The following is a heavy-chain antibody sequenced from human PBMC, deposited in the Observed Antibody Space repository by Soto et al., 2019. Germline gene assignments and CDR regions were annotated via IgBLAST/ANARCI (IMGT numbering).Heavy chain of an antibody. V-gene: IGHV6-1*01. Sequence: QTRSLTCAIAGDSVSSNSVAWKWIRQSPSRGLEWLGRTYYRSKWYNDYAVSVKSRITINPDTSKNQFSLQLNSVTPEDTAVYYCARDLLSQWLNAFDIWGQGTMVTLSS. CDR3: ARDLLSQWLNAFDI. D-gene: IGHD6-19*01. CDR2: TYYRSKWYN. J-gene: IGHJ3*02. CDR1: GDSVSSNSVA.